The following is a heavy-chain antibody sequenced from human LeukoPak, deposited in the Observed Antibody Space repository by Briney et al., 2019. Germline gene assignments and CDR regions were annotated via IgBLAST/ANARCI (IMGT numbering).Heavy chain of an antibody. CDR2: ISPGDSDT. V-gene: IGHV5-51*01. CDR1: GYSFTSYW. CDR3: ARRPGYGGSHFDY. Sequence: GESLKISCKGSGYSFTSYWIGWVRQRPGKGLEWRGIISPGDSDTRSSPSFQGQVTISADKSISTAYPQWSSLKASDTAMYYCARRPGYGGSHFDYWGQGTLVTVSS. J-gene: IGHJ4*02. D-gene: IGHD4-23*01.